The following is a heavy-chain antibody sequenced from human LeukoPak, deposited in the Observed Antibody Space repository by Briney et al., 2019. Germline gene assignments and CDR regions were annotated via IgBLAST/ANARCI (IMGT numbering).Heavy chain of an antibody. CDR2: ISSSGSTI. CDR3: ARDGGFDFWSGYYYYGMDV. D-gene: IGHD3-3*01. V-gene: IGHV3-11*01. Sequence: PGGSLRLSCAASGFTFSDYYVSWIRQAPGKGLEWVSYISSSGSTIYYADSVKGRFTISRDNAKNSLYLQMNSLRAEDTAVYYCARDGGFDFWSGYYYYGMDVWGQGTTVTVSS. CDR1: GFTFSDYY. J-gene: IGHJ6*02.